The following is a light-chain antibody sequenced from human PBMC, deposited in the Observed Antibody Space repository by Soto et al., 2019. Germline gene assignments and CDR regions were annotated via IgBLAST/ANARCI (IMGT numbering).Light chain of an antibody. CDR2: TNN. CDR3: AAWDDSLSGPV. J-gene: IGLJ2*01. CDR1: SSNIGSNH. V-gene: IGLV1-47*02. Sequence: QSALTQPPSASGTPGQRVSISCSGSSSNIGSNHVYWYQQLPGTAPKLLIYTNNQRPSGVPDRISGSKSGTSASLAISGLRSEDEADYYCAAWDDSLSGPVFGGGTKLTVL.